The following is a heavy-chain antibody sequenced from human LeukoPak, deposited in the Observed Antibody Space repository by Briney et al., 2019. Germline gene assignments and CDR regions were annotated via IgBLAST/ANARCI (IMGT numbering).Heavy chain of an antibody. CDR3: ARALIVVVVADYVDY. V-gene: IGHV3-7*01. D-gene: IGHD2-15*01. J-gene: IGHJ4*02. Sequence: GESLTLSCAASGFTLSSYWMSWVRQAPAKGLEWVANVKLYESENYYVASLKGRSTISRDNAKNSLYLKMNSLRAEATAVYYCARALIVVVVADYVDYWGQGTLVTVSS. CDR1: GFTLSSYW. CDR2: VKLYESEN.